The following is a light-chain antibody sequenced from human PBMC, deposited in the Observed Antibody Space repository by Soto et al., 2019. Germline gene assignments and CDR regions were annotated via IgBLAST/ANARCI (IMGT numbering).Light chain of an antibody. CDR1: TSDVGRYNY. V-gene: IGLV2-14*01. J-gene: IGLJ1*01. CDR2: DVS. Sequence: QSVLTQPASVSGSPGQSITISCTETTSDVGRYNYVSWYQQHPGKAPKLIIYDVSNLPSGVSNRFSGSKSGNTASLTISGLQAEDEADYYCNSYTSSSTYVFGTGTKVTVL. CDR3: NSYTSSSTYV.